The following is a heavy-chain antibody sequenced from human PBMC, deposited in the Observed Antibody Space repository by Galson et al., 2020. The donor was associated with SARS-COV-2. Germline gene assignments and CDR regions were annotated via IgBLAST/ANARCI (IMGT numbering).Heavy chain of an antibody. CDR1: GGSISSTSYY. D-gene: IGHD3-16*02. Sequence: SETLSPTCTVSGGSISSTSYYWGWMRQPPGKGPEYIGVIYYIGNTYYTPSLKSRVTISVDTSKNQFSLKMNSVTASDTAVYYCEIHLPCYTECYLEFGGQGALLTVSS. V-gene: IGHV4-39*01. CDR3: EIHLPCYTECYLEF. CDR2: IYYIGNT. J-gene: IGHJ4*02.